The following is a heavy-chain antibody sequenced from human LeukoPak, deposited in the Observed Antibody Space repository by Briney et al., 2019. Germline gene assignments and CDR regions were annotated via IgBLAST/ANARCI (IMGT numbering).Heavy chain of an antibody. J-gene: IGHJ6*03. CDR3: ARERGGILTGYYMDV. CDR2: ISYDGSNK. CDR1: GFTFSSYA. D-gene: IGHD3-9*01. V-gene: IGHV3-30*04. Sequence: GGSLRLSCAASGFTFSSYAMHWVRQPPGKGLEWVAVISYDGSNKYYADSVKGRFTISRDNSKNTLYLQMNSLRAEDTAVYYCARERGGILTGYYMDVWGKGTTVTVSS.